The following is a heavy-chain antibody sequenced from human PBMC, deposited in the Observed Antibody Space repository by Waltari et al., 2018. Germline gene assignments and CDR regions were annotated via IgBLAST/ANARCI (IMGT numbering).Heavy chain of an antibody. V-gene: IGHV4-39*01. CDR1: GGSISSSSYY. CDR2: IYYSGST. Sequence: QLQLQESGPGLVKPSETLSLTCTVPGGSISSSSYYWGWIRQPPGKGLEWIGSIYYSGSTYYNPSLKTLDTISVDTSNNQFSLKLSSVTAADTAVYYCARHGGIAVAGNFDYWGQGTLVTVSS. CDR3: ARHGGIAVAGNFDY. D-gene: IGHD6-19*01. J-gene: IGHJ4*02.